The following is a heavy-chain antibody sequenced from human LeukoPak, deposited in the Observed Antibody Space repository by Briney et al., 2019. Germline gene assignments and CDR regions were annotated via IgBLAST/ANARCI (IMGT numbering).Heavy chain of an antibody. J-gene: IGHJ3*01. CDR3: ARDRLRYSSKGMDV. D-gene: IGHD6-13*01. V-gene: IGHV3-33*01. CDR1: GFTFSSYG. Sequence: GGSLRLSCAASGFTFSSYGMHWVRQAPGKGLEWVAVIWYDGSNKYYADSVKGRFTISRDNSKNTLYLQMNSLRAEDTAVYYCARDRLRYSSKGMDVWGQGTMVTVSS. CDR2: IWYDGSNK.